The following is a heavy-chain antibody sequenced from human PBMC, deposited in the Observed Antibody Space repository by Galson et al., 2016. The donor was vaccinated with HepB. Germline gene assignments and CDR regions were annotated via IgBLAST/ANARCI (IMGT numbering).Heavy chain of an antibody. CDR3: ARHAGTSYENYYMDV. Sequence: SETLSLTCTVSGGSISSSYYWAWIRQPPGKGLEWIASIYYSGTSYYKPSLTSRVTISEDTSKSQFSLKVRSVTAADTAVYYCARHAGTSYENYYMDVWGRGTTVAVSS. CDR2: IYYSGTS. J-gene: IGHJ6*03. V-gene: IGHV4-39*01. CDR1: GGSISSSYY. D-gene: IGHD1-7*01.